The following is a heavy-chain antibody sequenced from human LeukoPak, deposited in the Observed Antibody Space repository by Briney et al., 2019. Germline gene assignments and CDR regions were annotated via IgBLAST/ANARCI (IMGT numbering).Heavy chain of an antibody. CDR1: GYTFTSYG. V-gene: IGHV1-18*01. D-gene: IGHD2-15*01. J-gene: IGHJ6*02. CDR2: ISAYNGNT. CDR3: ARDPPRIVVVVAATSYYGMDV. Sequence: ASVKVSCKASGYTFTSYGISWARQAPGQGLEWMGWISAYNGNTNYAQKLQGRVTMTTDTSTSTAYMELRSLRSDDTAVYYCARDPPRIVVVVAATSYYGMDVWGQGTTVTVSS.